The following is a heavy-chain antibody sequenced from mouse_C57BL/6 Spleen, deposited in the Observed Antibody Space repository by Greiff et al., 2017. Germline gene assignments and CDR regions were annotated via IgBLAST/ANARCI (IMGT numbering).Heavy chain of an antibody. Sequence: QVQLKQSGAELVRPGTSVKVSCKASGYAFTNYLIEWVKQRPGQGLEWIGVINPGSGGTNYNEKFKGKATLTADKSSSTAYMQLSSLTSEDSAVYFCARSTTVVGNFDYWGQGTTLTVSS. CDR1: GYAFTNYL. D-gene: IGHD1-1*01. CDR2: INPGSGGT. CDR3: ARSTTVVGNFDY. J-gene: IGHJ2*01. V-gene: IGHV1-54*01.